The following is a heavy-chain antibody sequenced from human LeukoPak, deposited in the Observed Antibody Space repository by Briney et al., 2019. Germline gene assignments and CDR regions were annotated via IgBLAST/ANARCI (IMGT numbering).Heavy chain of an antibody. J-gene: IGHJ6*02. CDR3: ARHQTPNYDILTGYPYYYYYGMDV. CDR2: IYYSGST. Sequence: SETLSLTCTVSGGSISSYYWSWIRQPPGKGLEWIGYIYYSGSTNYNPSLKSRVTISVDMSKNQFSLKLSSVTAADTAVYYCARHQTPNYDILTGYPYYYYYGMDVWGQGTTVTVPS. D-gene: IGHD3-9*01. CDR1: GGSISSYY. V-gene: IGHV4-59*08.